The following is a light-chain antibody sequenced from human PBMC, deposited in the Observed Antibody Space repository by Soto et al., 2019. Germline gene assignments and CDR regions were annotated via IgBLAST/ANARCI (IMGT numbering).Light chain of an antibody. CDR1: QSVSSN. CDR3: QQYNIWPRT. J-gene: IGKJ2*01. Sequence: EIVMTQSPATLSVSPGERATLSCRASQSVSSNLAWYQQKPGQAPRLLIYGASTRATGFPARFSGSGSGTEFTLTISSLQSADFAVYYCQQYNIWPRTFGQGTKLEIK. V-gene: IGKV3-15*01. CDR2: GAS.